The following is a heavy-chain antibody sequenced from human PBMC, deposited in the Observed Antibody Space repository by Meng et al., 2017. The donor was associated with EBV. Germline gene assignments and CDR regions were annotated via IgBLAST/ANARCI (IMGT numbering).Heavy chain of an antibody. V-gene: IGHV1-2*06. Sequence: QVPLVQSGAEVKKPGASVKVSCKASGYTFTGYYMHWVRQAPGQGLEWMGRINPNSGGTNYAQKFQGRVTMTRDTSISTAYMELSRLRSDDTAVYYCAKGADLAAAGTFWFDPWGQGTLVTVSS. J-gene: IGHJ5*02. D-gene: IGHD6-13*01. CDR1: GYTFTGYY. CDR2: INPNSGGT. CDR3: AKGADLAAAGTFWFDP.